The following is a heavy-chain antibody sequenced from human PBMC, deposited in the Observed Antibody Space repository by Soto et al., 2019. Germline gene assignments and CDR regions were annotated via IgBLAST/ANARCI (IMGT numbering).Heavy chain of an antibody. V-gene: IGHV3-74*01. CDR2: INNDGSGT. CDR1: GFTFRSYW. D-gene: IGHD6-13*01. J-gene: IGHJ4*02. Sequence: EVQLVESGGGLVQPGGSLRLACVTSGFTFRSYWMNWGRQAPGKGPMWLSHINNDGSGTGYADSVKGRFTISRDNAKNPLYLPMNSLRAEDTAVYYCARGVEAAGTDYWGQGTLVIVSS. CDR3: ARGVEAAGTDY.